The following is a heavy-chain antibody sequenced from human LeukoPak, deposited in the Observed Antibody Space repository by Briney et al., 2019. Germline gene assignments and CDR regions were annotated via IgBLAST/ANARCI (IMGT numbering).Heavy chain of an antibody. CDR3: ARGGTAMVPLDY. D-gene: IGHD5-18*01. CDR1: GGSISSSSYY. CDR2: IYYSGST. J-gene: IGHJ4*02. V-gene: IGHV4-39*06. Sequence: SETLSLTCTVSGGSISSSSYYWGWIRQPPGKGLEWIGSIYYSGSTYYNPSLKSRVTISVDTSKNQFPLKLSSVTAADTAVYYCARGGTAMVPLDYWGQGTLVTVSS.